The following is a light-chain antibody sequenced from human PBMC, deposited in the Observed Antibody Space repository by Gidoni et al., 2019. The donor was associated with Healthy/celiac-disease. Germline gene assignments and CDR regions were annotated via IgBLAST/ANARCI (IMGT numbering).Light chain of an antibody. Sequence: EMVLTQSPGTLSLSPGERATLSCRASQSVSSSYLAWYQPKPGQAPRLLIYGASSRATGIPDRFSGSGSGTDFTLTIRILEPEDFAVHYCQQYGSSPLFTFGPGTKVDIK. J-gene: IGKJ3*01. V-gene: IGKV3-20*01. CDR2: GAS. CDR3: QQYGSSPLFT. CDR1: QSVSSSY.